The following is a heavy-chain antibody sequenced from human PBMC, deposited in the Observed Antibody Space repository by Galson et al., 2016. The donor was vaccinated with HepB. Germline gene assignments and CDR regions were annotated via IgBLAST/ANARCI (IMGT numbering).Heavy chain of an antibody. J-gene: IGHJ6*02. CDR1: GYTFTSYG. D-gene: IGHD2-8*02. Sequence: SVKVSCKASGYTFTSYGISWVRQAPGQGLEWMGWISGYNGNTNYAQKLQGRVTMTTDTSTSTGNMELRSLLSDDTAVYYCARDSPYWGSPWAYYGMDVWGQGTTVTVSS. CDR2: ISGYNGNT. CDR3: ARDSPYWGSPWAYYGMDV. V-gene: IGHV1-18*01.